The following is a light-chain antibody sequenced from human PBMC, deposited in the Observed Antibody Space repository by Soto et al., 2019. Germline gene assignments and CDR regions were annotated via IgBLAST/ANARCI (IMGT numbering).Light chain of an antibody. Sequence: AIRMTQSPSSFSASTGDRVTITCRASQGISSYLAWYQQKPGKAPKLLIYAASTLQRGVPSRFSGSGSGTDFTLTISCLQSEDFATYYCQQYYSYPFFGGGTKVEIK. CDR3: QQYYSYPF. J-gene: IGKJ4*01. V-gene: IGKV1-8*01. CDR2: AAS. CDR1: QGISSY.